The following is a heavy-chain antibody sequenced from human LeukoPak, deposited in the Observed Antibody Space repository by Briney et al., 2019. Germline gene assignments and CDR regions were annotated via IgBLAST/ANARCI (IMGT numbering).Heavy chain of an antibody. D-gene: IGHD3-3*02. V-gene: IGHV4-39*07. CDR1: GGSISSSSYY. CDR2: IYYSGST. Sequence: SETLSLTCTVSGGSISSSSYYWGWIRQPPGKGLEWIGSIYYSGSTYYNPPLKSRVTISVDTSKNQFSLKLSSVTAADTAVYYCARGRAFFDWGQGTLVTVSS. J-gene: IGHJ4*02. CDR3: ARGRAFFD.